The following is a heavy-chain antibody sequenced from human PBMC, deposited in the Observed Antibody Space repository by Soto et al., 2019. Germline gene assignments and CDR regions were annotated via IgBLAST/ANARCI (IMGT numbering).Heavy chain of an antibody. CDR3: ARGYYYDSSGYSTGSDY. J-gene: IGHJ4*02. CDR2: IIPIFGTA. D-gene: IGHD3-22*01. Sequence: ASVKVSCKASGGASSSYAISWVRQAPGQGLEWMGGIIPIFGTANYAQKFQGRVTITADESTSTAYMELSSLRSEDTAVYYCARGYYYDSSGYSTGSDYWGQGTLVTVSS. CDR1: GGASSSYA. V-gene: IGHV1-69*13.